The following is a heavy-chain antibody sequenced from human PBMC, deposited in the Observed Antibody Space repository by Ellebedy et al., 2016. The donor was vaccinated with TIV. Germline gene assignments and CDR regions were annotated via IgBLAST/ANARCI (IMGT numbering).Heavy chain of an antibody. CDR3: ASSPYGDYGIGY. V-gene: IGHV4-59*01. Sequence: SETLSLXXNVSGGYLRTYYWSWIRQSPGKGLEWIGYIYYSGSTGYNPSLKSRVTILLDTSKNQFSLKLSSVTAADTAVYYCASSPYGDYGIGYWGQGTLVTVSS. CDR2: IYYSGST. J-gene: IGHJ4*02. CDR1: GGYLRTYY. D-gene: IGHD4-17*01.